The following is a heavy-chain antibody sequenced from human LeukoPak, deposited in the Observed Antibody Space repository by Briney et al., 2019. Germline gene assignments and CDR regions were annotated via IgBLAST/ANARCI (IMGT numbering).Heavy chain of an antibody. V-gene: IGHV1-18*01. CDR1: AYTFTNYG. D-gene: IGHD2-8*02. CDR3: ARASAHWSDY. J-gene: IGHJ4*02. Sequence: VASVKVSCKASAYTFTNYGISWVRQAPGQGLEWMGWIRAYNGNTNYEQKVQGRVTMTTDKSTSTAYMELRSLTSDDTAVYYCARASAHWSDYWGQGTLVTVSS. CDR2: IRAYNGNT.